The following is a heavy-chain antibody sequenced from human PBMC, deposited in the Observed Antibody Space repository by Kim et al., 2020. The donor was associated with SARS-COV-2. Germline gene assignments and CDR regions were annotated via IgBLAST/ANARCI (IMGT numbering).Heavy chain of an antibody. V-gene: IGHV1-46*01. CDR2: T. CDR3: VRELPSNFYLDY. J-gene: IGHJ4*02. D-gene: IGHD1-7*01. Sequence: TIYAPKVQGRVTMTRDTSANTHYMELSSLRSDDTAVYYCVRELPSNFYLDYWGQGSLVTVSS.